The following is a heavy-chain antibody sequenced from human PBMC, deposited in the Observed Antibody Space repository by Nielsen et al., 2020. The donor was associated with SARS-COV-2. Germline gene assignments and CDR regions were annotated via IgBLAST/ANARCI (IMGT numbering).Heavy chain of an antibody. V-gene: IGHV1-18*01. D-gene: IGHD2-2*01. CDR2: ISAYNGNT. CDR1: GYTFASYG. Sequence: ASVKVSCKASGYTFASYGISWVRQAPGQGLEWMGWISAYNGNTNYAQKLQGRVTMTTDTSTSTAYMELRSLRSDDTAVYYCARESPGRDIVVVPAASYYGMDVWGQGTTVTVSS. J-gene: IGHJ6*02. CDR3: ARESPGRDIVVVPAASYYGMDV.